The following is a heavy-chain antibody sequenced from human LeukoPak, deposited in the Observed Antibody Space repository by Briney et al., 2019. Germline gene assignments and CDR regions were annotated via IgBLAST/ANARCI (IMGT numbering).Heavy chain of an antibody. D-gene: IGHD3-10*01. J-gene: IGHJ6*02. V-gene: IGHV3-9*01. CDR2: ISWNSGSI. CDR3: AKDIRRITMVRGPLGGMDV. CDR1: GFTFDDYA. Sequence: GGSLRLSCAASGFTFDDYAMHWVRQAPGKGLEWVSGISWNSGSIGYADSVKGRFTISRDNSKNTLYLQMNSLRAEDTAVYYCAKDIRRITMVRGPLGGMDVWGQGTTVTVSS.